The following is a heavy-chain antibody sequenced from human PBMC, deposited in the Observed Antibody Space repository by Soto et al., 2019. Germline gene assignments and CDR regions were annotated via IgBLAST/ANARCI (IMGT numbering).Heavy chain of an antibody. CDR1: GGTFSSYA. J-gene: IGHJ6*02. CDR2: IIPIFGTA. D-gene: IGHD2-2*01. Sequence: ASVKVSCKASGGTFSSYAISWVRQAPGQGLEWMGGIIPIFGTANYAQKFQGRVTITADESTSTAYMELSSLRSEDTAVYYCARDTGYCSSTSCYGMDVWDQGTTVTVSS. CDR3: ARDTGYCSSTSCYGMDV. V-gene: IGHV1-69*13.